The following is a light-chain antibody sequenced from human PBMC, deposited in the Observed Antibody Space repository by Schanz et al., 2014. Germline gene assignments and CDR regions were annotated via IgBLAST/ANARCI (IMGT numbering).Light chain of an antibody. CDR3: SSYTSSSTLVV. CDR1: SSDVGNYRL. J-gene: IGLJ2*01. V-gene: IGLV2-14*02. Sequence: QSALAQPASVSGSPGQSITISCTGTSSDVGNYRLVSWYQQHPGKAPKLIISEDTERPSGVSHRFSGSKSANTASLTISGLQAEDEADYYCSSYTSSSTLVVFGGGTKLTVL. CDR2: EDT.